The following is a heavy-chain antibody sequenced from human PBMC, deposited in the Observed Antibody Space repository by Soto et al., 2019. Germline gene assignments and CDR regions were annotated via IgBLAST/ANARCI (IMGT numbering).Heavy chain of an antibody. V-gene: IGHV3-30-3*01. CDR1: GFTFSTYA. CDR2: ISYDGTNK. Sequence: QVQLVESGGGVVQPGRSLRLSCAASGFTFSTYAMHWVRQAPGKGLEWVAVISYDGTNKYYADSVRGRFTISRDNSKNTLFLQMNSLRAEDTAVYYCAKDGGGYNYGYVMLDKYYYGMYVWGQGTTVTVSS. D-gene: IGHD5-18*01. J-gene: IGHJ6*02. CDR3: AKDGGGYNYGYVMLDKYYYGMYV.